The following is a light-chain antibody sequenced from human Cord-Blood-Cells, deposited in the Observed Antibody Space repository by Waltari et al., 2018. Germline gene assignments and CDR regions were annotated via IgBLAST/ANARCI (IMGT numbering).Light chain of an antibody. V-gene: IGKV3-11*01. CDR2: DSS. J-gene: IGKJ1*01. Sequence: EIVLTPSPTTLSSSPGESATLSCRASQSVSSYLAWYQQKPGQAPSLLINDSSTSATGIPARFSGSGSGTDFTLTISSLEPEDFAVYYCQQRSNWPWTFGQGTKVEIK. CDR3: QQRSNWPWT. CDR1: QSVSSY.